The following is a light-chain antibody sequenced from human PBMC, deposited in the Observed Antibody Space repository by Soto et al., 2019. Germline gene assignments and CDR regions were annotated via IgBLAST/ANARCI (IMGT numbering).Light chain of an antibody. Sequence: SYELTQPPSVSVSPGQTATITCSGDKLWERYVCWYQQKPGQSPVLVLYQDTKRPSGIPERFSGSNSGNTAALTISGTQAMDEADYYSQAWDRTAHVVFGRGTKVTVL. CDR1: KLWERY. CDR2: QDT. CDR3: QAWDRTAHVV. J-gene: IGLJ2*01. V-gene: IGLV3-1*01.